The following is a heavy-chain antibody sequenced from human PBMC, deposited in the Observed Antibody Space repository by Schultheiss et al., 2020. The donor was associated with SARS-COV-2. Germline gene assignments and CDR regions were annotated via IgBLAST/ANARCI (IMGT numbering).Heavy chain of an antibody. D-gene: IGHD2-2*01. CDR2: IYYSGST. CDR3: ARVVVPAATWFDP. Sequence: SETLSLTCSVSGTSISQNYWSWLRQPPGKTLEWIGYIYYSGSTYYNPSLKSLVTISVDTSKNQFSLKLSSVTAADTAVYYCARVVVPAATWFDPWGQGTLVTVSS. CDR1: GTSISQNY. J-gene: IGHJ5*02. V-gene: IGHV4-59*12.